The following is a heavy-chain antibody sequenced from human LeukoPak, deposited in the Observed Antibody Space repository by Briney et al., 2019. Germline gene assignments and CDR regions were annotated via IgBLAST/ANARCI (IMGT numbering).Heavy chain of an antibody. V-gene: IGHV3-64*02. CDR2: ISSNGGSI. CDR1: GFTFSNYA. D-gene: IGHD6-19*01. Sequence: GGSLRLSCAASGFTFSNYAMHWVRQAPGKGLEYVSAISSNGGSIYYADSVKGRFTISRDNSKNTVYLQMGGLRAEDMAVYYCVTRDHPRGWYERHFDIWGRGTLVTVSS. J-gene: IGHJ2*01. CDR3: VTRDHPRGWYERHFDI.